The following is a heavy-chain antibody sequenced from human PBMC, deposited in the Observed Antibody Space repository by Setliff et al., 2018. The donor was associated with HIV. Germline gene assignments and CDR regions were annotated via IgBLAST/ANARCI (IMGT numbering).Heavy chain of an antibody. CDR1: GYSISSGYY. Sequence: KPSETLSLTCPVSGYSISSGYYWGWIRQPPGRGLEWIGAIHHSGNTYYNPSLKSRVTISVDTSKNLFSLKVNSVTAAATAVYYCARHRKDDYFLTAYFDSLGQGALVTVSS. CDR3: ARHRKDDYFLTAYFDS. D-gene: IGHD4-17*01. J-gene: IGHJ4*02. CDR2: IHHSGNT. V-gene: IGHV4-38-2*01.